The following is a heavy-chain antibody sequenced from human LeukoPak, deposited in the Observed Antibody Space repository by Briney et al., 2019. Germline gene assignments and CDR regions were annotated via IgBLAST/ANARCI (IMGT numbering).Heavy chain of an antibody. D-gene: IGHD2-2*01. V-gene: IGHV1-69*13. CDR2: IIPIFGTA. J-gene: IGHJ1*01. CDR3: ARDGSTSLLFQH. CDR1: GGTFSSYA. Sequence: SVKVSCKASGGTFSSYAISWVRQAPGQGLEWMGGIIPIFGTANYAQKFRGRVTITADESTSTAYMELSSLRSEDTAVYYCARDGSTSLLFQHWGQCTLVTVSS.